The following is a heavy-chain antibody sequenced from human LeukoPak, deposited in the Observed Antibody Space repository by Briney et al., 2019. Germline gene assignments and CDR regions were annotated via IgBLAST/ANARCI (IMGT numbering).Heavy chain of an antibody. D-gene: IGHD2-21*01. CDR2: MSYDGSNE. J-gene: IGHJ3*01. CDR1: EFIFSNYA. V-gene: IGHV3-30-3*01. Sequence: GGSLRLSCAASEFIFSNYAMNWVRQAPGKGLEWVAVMSYDGSNEFYADSVKGRFTISRDNSKNTLYLQMNSLRAGDTAMYYCAKAAALVYDAFDVWGQGTMVTVSS. CDR3: AKAAALVYDAFDV.